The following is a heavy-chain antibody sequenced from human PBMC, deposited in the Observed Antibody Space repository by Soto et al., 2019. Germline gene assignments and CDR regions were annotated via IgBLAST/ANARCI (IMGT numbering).Heavy chain of an antibody. J-gene: IGHJ5*02. CDR1: GGSFSGYY. Sequence: QVQLQQWGAGLLKPSETLSLTCAVYGGSFSGYYWSWIRQPPGKGLEWIGESNHSGSTNYNPSLKSRLTISVDTSKTQFSLKLRSVTAADPAVYYCARGAPDIVVVPAAGAAGGWFDPWGQGTLVTVSS. CDR3: ARGAPDIVVVPAAGAAGGWFDP. D-gene: IGHD2-2*01. V-gene: IGHV4-34*01. CDR2: SNHSGST.